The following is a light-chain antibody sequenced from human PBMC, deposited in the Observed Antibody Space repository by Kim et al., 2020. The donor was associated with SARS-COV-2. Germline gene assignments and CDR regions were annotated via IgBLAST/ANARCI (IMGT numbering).Light chain of an antibody. V-gene: IGLV10-54*01. Sequence: QAATLPCTGNSNNVGDQGATWLQQHQGHPPKLLSYRNNNRPSGISERLSASRSGNTASLTITGLQPEDEGDYYCSAWDNSLSAWVFGGGTQLTVL. J-gene: IGLJ3*02. CDR1: SNNVGDQG. CDR3: SAWDNSLSAWV. CDR2: RNN.